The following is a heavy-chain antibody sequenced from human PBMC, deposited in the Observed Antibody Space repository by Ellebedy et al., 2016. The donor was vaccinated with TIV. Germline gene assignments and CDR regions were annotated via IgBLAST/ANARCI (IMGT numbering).Heavy chain of an antibody. CDR2: IIPMFGVI. CDR3: ARNSDVVHIPSVYASSFDI. J-gene: IGHJ3*02. CDR1: GGTFGNHP. Sequence: SVKVSCKASGGTFGNHPLSWVRQAPGQGLEWVGRIIPMFGVIDIAQMLQGRLSLTADESTNTAHMELSSLRPEDTAVYYCARNSDVVHIPSVYASSFDIWGQGTMVTVSS. D-gene: IGHD2-15*01. V-gene: IGHV1-69*13.